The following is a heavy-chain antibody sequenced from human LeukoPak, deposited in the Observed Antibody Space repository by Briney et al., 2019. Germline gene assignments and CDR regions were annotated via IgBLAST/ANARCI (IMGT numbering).Heavy chain of an antibody. CDR2: INPNSGGT. V-gene: IGHV1-2*02. CDR1: GYTFTGYY. D-gene: IGHD2-2*02. J-gene: IGHJ5*02. CDR3: ARLRCSRTSCYTGWFDP. Sequence: ASVKVSCKASGYTFTGYYMHWVRQAPGQGLEWMGWINPNSGGTNYAQKFQGRVTMTRDTSISTAYMELSRLRSDDTAVYYCARLRCSRTSCYTGWFDPWGQGTLVTVSS.